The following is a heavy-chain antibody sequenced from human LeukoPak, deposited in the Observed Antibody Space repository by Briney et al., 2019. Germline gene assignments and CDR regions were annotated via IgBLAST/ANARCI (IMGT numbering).Heavy chain of an antibody. D-gene: IGHD3-10*01. Sequence: GAAVKVSCKASGYTFTSYYMHSVRQAPGQGLEGMGIINPSGGSTSYAQKFQGRVTMIRDTSTGTVYMELSSLRSEDTAVYYCAKTFVSGSYGRYYFDYWGQGTLVTVSS. CDR3: AKTFVSGSYGRYYFDY. CDR2: INPSGGST. CDR1: GYTFTSYY. J-gene: IGHJ4*02. V-gene: IGHV1-46*01.